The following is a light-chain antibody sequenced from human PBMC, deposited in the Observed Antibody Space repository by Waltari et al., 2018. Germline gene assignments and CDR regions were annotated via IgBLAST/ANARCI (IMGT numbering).Light chain of an antibody. J-gene: IGLJ2*01. Sequence: SSELTPDPAVSVAMGTTVRITSPGDSLRTHFESWYPQRPGPAPIRVIYYKNNRPSGVPARFSGSSSHNTGSLTITGAQAEDEASYYCHSRDASGVAGSFGGGTKLTVL. CDR1: SLRTHF. CDR3: HSRDASGVAGS. V-gene: IGLV3-19*01. CDR2: YKN.